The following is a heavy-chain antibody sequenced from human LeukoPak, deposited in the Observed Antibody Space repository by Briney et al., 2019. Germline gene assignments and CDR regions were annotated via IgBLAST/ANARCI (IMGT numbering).Heavy chain of an antibody. CDR3: VRNGGSFDY. V-gene: IGHV3-7*01. J-gene: IGHJ4*02. Sequence: PGGSLRLSCAASGFTFTKHWMSWVRQPPGKGLEWVANINYDGSETRYVDSVKGRLTIPRDNAKNSLYLQMDSLRVEDTAVYYCVRNGGSFDYWGQGTLVTVSS. D-gene: IGHD3-16*01. CDR2: INYDGSET. CDR1: GFTFTKHW.